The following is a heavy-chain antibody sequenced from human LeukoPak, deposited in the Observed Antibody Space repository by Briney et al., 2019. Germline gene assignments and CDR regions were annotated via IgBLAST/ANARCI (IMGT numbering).Heavy chain of an antibody. CDR3: ARDANSAYCGGDCYSGY. Sequence: ASVKVSCKASGYTFTSYYMHWVRQAPGQGLEWMGIINPSGGSTSYAQKFQGRVTMTRDTSTSTAYMELSSLRSEDTAVYYCARDANSAYCGGDCYSGYWGQGTLVTVSS. V-gene: IGHV1-46*01. J-gene: IGHJ4*02. CDR1: GYTFTSYY. CDR2: INPSGGST. D-gene: IGHD2-21*02.